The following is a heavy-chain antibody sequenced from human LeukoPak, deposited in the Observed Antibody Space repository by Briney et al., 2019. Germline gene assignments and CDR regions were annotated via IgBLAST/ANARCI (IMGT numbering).Heavy chain of an antibody. D-gene: IGHD3-22*01. CDR3: AGQVDYYDSSGYHHYYGMDV. CDR1: GYSFTSYW. J-gene: IGHJ6*02. CDR2: IYPGDSDP. Sequence: GESLKISCKGSGYSFTSYWIGWVRQMPGKGLEWMGIIYPGDSDPTYSPSFQGQVTISADKSISTAYLQWSSLKASDTAMYYCAGQVDYYDSSGYHHYYGMDVWGQGTTVTVS. V-gene: IGHV5-51*01.